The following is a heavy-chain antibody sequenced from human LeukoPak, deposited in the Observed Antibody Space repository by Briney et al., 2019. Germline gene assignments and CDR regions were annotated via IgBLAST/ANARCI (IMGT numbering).Heavy chain of an antibody. Sequence: SETLSLTCTVSGGSMRSSNFYGGWIRQPPGKGLEWIGNISYSGSTYYNPSVKSRVTLSVDVSKNRFSLNLTSVTAADTALYFCARTHFDSLGWFDPWGQGIQVIVSS. J-gene: IGHJ5*02. D-gene: IGHD3-9*01. V-gene: IGHV4-39*07. CDR1: GGSMRSSNFY. CDR3: ARTHFDSLGWFDP. CDR2: ISYSGST.